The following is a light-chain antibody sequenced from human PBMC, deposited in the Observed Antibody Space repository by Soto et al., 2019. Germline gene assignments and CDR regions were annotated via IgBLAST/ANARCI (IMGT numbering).Light chain of an antibody. CDR3: QQYYSSPRT. CDR2: WAS. CDR1: QNILYNSNNKNY. Sequence: DIVMTQSPDSLAVSLGERATINCKSSQNILYNSNNKNYLAWFQQKPGQAPKLLIYWASTRESGVPDRFSGSGSGADFTLTISSLQPEDAAVYYCQQYYSSPRTFGQGTKVEIK. J-gene: IGKJ1*01. V-gene: IGKV4-1*01.